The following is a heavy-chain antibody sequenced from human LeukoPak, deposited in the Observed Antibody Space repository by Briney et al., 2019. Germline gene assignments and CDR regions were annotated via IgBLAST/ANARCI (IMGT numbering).Heavy chain of an antibody. D-gene: IGHD2-8*01. CDR3: ARDCTNGVCRTGY. Sequence: ASVKVSCRASGYTLTGYYMHWVRQAPGHGLEWMGWINPNTGGTEYQQKFQGRVTMTRDTSITTVYMDLSRLTSDDTAVYYCARDCTNGVCRTGYWGQGTLVTVSS. CDR1: GYTLTGYY. J-gene: IGHJ4*02. V-gene: IGHV1-2*02. CDR2: INPNTGGT.